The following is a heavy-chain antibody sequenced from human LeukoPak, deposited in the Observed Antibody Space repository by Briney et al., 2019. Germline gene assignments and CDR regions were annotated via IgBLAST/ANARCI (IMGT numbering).Heavy chain of an antibody. CDR2: IKQDGGEK. CDR3: GRFTRSGDSVY. J-gene: IGHJ4*02. D-gene: IGHD7-27*01. V-gene: IGHV3-7*04. CDR1: GFTFSSYW. Sequence: GGSLRLSCAASGFTFSSYWMSWVRQAPGKGLEWVANIKQDGGEKQYVDSVKGRFAISRDNAENSLYLQMNSPKAEDTAVYYCGRFTRSGDSVYWGQGTLVTVS.